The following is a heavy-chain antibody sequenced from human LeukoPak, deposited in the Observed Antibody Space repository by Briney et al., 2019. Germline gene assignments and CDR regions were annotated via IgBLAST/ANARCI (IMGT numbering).Heavy chain of an antibody. V-gene: IGHV4-59*01. CDR3: ARDSGSSSSFDY. CDR2: IYYSGSA. J-gene: IGHJ4*02. Sequence: SETLSLTCTVSGGSISSYYWSWIRQPPGKGLEWIGYIYYSGSANYNPSLKSRVTISVDTSKNQFSLKLSSVTAADTAVYYCARDSGSSSSFDYWGQGTLVTVFS. CDR1: GGSISSYY. D-gene: IGHD6-6*01.